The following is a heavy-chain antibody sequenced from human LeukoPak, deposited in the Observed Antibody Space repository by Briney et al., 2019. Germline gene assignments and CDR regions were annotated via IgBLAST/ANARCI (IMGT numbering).Heavy chain of an antibody. V-gene: IGHV5-51*01. CDR2: IYPGDSDT. J-gene: IGHJ5*02. Sequence: GESLQISCKGSGYSFTSYWIGWVRQMPGKDQEWMGIIYPGDSDTRYSPSFQGQVTISADKSISTAYLQWSSLKASDTAMYYCARLSDYGSGSYGYFFIDPWGQGTLVTVSS. D-gene: IGHD3-10*01. CDR1: GYSFTSYW. CDR3: ARLSDYGSGSYGYFFIDP.